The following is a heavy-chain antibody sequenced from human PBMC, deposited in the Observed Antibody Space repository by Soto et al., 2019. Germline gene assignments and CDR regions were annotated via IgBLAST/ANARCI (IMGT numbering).Heavy chain of an antibody. Sequence: PGGSLRLSCAASGFTFSSCGMHWVRQAPGKGLEWVAVISYDGSNKYFGDSVKGRFTISRDNSKNTLYLQMNSLRAEDTAVYYCAKDLGYGDYGYYFDYWGQGILVTASS. CDR1: GFTFSSCG. CDR3: AKDLGYGDYGYYFDY. J-gene: IGHJ4*02. D-gene: IGHD4-17*01. CDR2: ISYDGSNK. V-gene: IGHV3-30*18.